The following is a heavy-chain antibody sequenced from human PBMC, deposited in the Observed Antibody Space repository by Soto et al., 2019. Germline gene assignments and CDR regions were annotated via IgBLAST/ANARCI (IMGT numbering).Heavy chain of an antibody. CDR1: GGTFSSYA. Sequence: QVQLVQSGAEVKKPGSSVKVSCKASGGTFSSYAISWVRQAPGQGLEWMGGIIPIFGTANYAQKFQGRVTIPADESTSTAYMELSSLRSEDTAVYYCARVGSVVVVPAAIADYYYYYGMDVWGQGTTVTVSS. V-gene: IGHV1-69*01. D-gene: IGHD2-2*01. CDR2: IIPIFGTA. CDR3: ARVGSVVVVPAAIADYYYYYGMDV. J-gene: IGHJ6*02.